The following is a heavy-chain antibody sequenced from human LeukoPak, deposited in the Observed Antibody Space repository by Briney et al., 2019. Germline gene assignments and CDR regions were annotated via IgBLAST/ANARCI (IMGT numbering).Heavy chain of an antibody. CDR2: INYSGST. CDR1: GGSITTYY. J-gene: IGHJ6*02. CDR3: ARAQLNLLVDFGMDV. V-gene: IGHV4-59*01. Sequence: SETLSLTCSVSGGSITTYYWTWLRQPPGKGLEWVGYINYSGSTNYNPSLKSRVTISVDTSKNQFSLKLSSVTAADTAVYYCARAQLNLLVDFGMDVWGQGTTVTVSS. D-gene: IGHD1-1*01.